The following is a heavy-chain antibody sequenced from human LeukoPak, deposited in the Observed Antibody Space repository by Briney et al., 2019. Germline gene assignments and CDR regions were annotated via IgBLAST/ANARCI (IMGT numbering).Heavy chain of an antibody. CDR2: ISWNSGSI. V-gene: IGHV3-9*01. J-gene: IGHJ4*02. CDR3: AKGSGIAARPIPLDY. CDR1: GFTFDDYA. D-gene: IGHD6-6*01. Sequence: PGGSLRLSCAASGFTFDDYAMHWVRQAPGKGLEWVSGISWNSGSIGYADSVKGRFTISRDNAKNSLYLQMNSLRAEDTAVYYCAKGSGIAARPIPLDYWGQGTLVTVSS.